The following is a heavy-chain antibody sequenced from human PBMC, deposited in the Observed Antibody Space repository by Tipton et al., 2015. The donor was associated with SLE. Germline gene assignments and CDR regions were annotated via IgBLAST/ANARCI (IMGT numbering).Heavy chain of an antibody. J-gene: IGHJ4*02. Sequence: TLSLTCAVYGGSFSGHYWSWIRQPPGKGLEWIGEINHSGGTNYNPSLKSRATISVDTSKNQLSLKLSSVTAADTAVYYCARGIWMAYDYWGQGTLVTVSS. CDR2: INHSGGT. V-gene: IGHV4-34*01. D-gene: IGHD5-24*01. CDR3: ARGIWMAYDY. CDR1: GGSFSGHY.